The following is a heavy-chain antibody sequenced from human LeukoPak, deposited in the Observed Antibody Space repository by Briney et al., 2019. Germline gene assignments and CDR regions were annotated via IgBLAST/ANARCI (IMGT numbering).Heavy chain of an antibody. V-gene: IGHV4-59*01. CDR3: ARGSGYYPFDY. CDR1: GGSISSYY. CDR2: INYSGST. J-gene: IGHJ4*02. Sequence: SETLSLTCTVSGGSISSYYWGWIRQPPGKGLEWIGTINYSGSTNYNPSLKSRVTISVDTSKNQFSLKLSSVTAADTAVYYCARGSGYYPFDYWGQGTLVTVSS. D-gene: IGHD3-3*01.